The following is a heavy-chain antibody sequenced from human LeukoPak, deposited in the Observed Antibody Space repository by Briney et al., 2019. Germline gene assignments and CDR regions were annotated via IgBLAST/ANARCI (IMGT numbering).Heavy chain of an antibody. J-gene: IGHJ4*02. D-gene: IGHD4-17*01. V-gene: IGHV4-59*08. CDR2: IYYSGST. CDR3: ARHRVGYGDYLLLDY. Sequence: KASETLSLTCTVSGGSISSYYWSWIRQPPGKGLEWIGYIYYSGSTNYNPSLKGRVTISVGTSKNQFSLKLSPVTAADTAVYYCARHRVGYGDYLLLDYWGQGTLVTVSS. CDR1: GGSISSYY.